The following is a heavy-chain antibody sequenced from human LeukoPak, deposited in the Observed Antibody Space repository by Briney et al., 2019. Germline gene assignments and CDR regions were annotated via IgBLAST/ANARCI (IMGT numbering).Heavy chain of an antibody. CDR2: VYYRGNT. CDR1: GASIGSIVYY. V-gene: IGHV4-39*01. CDR3: ARHRTGSYPVGFDP. J-gene: IGHJ5*02. Sequence: PSETLSLTCSVSGASIGSIVYYWTWIRQPPGKGLEWIGSVYYRGNTYYHPSLKSRVTISVDTSENQFSLKLSSVTAADTAVYYCARHRTGSYPVGFDPWGQGTLVIVSS. D-gene: IGHD1-26*01.